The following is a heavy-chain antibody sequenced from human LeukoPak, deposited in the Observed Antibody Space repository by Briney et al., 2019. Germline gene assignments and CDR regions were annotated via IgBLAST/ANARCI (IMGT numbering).Heavy chain of an antibody. D-gene: IGHD4/OR15-4a*01. V-gene: IGHV4-59*01. CDR1: GGSISHYY. Sequence: PSETLSLTCTVSGGSISHYYWSWIRQPPGKGPEWIVYIYYTGTTNYNPSLKSRVTISVDTSKNQFSMKLNSVTAADTAVYYCAREDPQTKVPEGMDVWGQGTTVTVSS. CDR3: AREDPQTKVPEGMDV. CDR2: IYYTGTT. J-gene: IGHJ6*02.